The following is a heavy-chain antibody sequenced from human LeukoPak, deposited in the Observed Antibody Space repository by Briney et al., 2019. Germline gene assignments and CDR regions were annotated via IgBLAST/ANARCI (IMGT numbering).Heavy chain of an antibody. D-gene: IGHD3-3*01. V-gene: IGHV4-30-2*01. J-gene: IGHJ4*02. CDR2: IYHSGST. CDR1: GGSISSGGYY. Sequence: SQTLSLTCTVSGGSISSGGYYWSWIRQPPGKGLEWFGYIYHSGSTYYNPSLKSRVTISVDRSKNQFSLKLSSVTAADTAVYYCARDRGGVRFLEWSPMELDYWGQGTLVTVSS. CDR3: ARDRGGVRFLEWSPMELDY.